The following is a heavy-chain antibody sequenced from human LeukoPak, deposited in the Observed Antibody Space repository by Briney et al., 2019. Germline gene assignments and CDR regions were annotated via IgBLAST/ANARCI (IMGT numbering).Heavy chain of an antibody. CDR1: GFTFSIYW. Sequence: GGSLRLSCAASGFTFSIYWMSWVRQAPGKGLEWVANIKQDGSEKNYVDSVKGRFTISRDNAKNSLYLQMNSLRAEDTAVYYCARDHHPFTAWGQGTLVTVSS. V-gene: IGHV3-7*04. D-gene: IGHD5-18*01. CDR2: IKQDGSEK. J-gene: IGHJ4*02. CDR3: ARDHHPFTA.